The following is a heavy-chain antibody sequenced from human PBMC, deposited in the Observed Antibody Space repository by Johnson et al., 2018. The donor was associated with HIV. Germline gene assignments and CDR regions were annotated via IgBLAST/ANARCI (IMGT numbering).Heavy chain of an antibody. V-gene: IGHV3-15*01. J-gene: IGHJ3*02. CDR2: IYSKTDGGTT. CDR3: TRVKDETYISASRWAFDI. D-gene: IGHD6-19*01. CDR1: QFTFSTYY. Sequence: VQLVESGGGLAKPAWSPRLSCAASQFTFSTYYMNCVRQAPGNGLEWVGRIYSKTDGGTTDYAAPVTGRFTISRDDSKNMVFLQMNSLKIEDTAVYYCTRVKDETYISASRWAFDIWGQGTMVTVSS.